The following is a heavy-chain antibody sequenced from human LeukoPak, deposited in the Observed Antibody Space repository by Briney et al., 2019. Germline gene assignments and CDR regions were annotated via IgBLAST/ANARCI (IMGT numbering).Heavy chain of an antibody. CDR2: ISYDGSNK. Sequence: GGSLRLSCAASGFTFSNYAMDWVRQAPDKGLEWVAVISYDGSNKYYADSVKGRFTISRDNSKNTLYLQMYSLRAEDTAVYYCARVDNLRGYYGMDVWGQGTTVTVSS. CDR1: GFTFSNYA. J-gene: IGHJ6*02. CDR3: ARVDNLRGYYGMDV. D-gene: IGHD2-2*03. V-gene: IGHV3-30-3*01.